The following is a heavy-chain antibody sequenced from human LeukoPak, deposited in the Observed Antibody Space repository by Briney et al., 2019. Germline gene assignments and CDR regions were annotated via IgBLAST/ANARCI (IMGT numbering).Heavy chain of an antibody. J-gene: IGHJ6*02. CDR3: AREGYSSGWQTPYYYGMDV. CDR2: IIPMFGTT. CDR1: GGTFSGYA. V-gene: IGHV1-69*13. D-gene: IGHD6-19*01. Sequence: SVKVSCKASGGTFSGYAISWVRQAPGQGLEWMGGIIPMFGTTNYAQKFQGRVTSIADESTSTAYMELSSLRSEDTAVYYCAREGYSSGWQTPYYYGMDVWGQGTTVTVSS.